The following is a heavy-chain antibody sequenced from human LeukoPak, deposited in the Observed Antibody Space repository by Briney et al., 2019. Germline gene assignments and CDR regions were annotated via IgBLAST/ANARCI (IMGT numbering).Heavy chain of an antibody. CDR2: VSAYNGNT. D-gene: IGHD4-17*01. J-gene: IGHJ4*02. CDR1: GGTFSNYG. V-gene: IGHV1-18*01. Sequence: GASVKVSCKAAGGTFSNYGISWVRQAPGQGLEWMGWVSAYNGNTNYAQKLKGRVTMTTDTSTSTAYMELRSLRSDDTAVYYCARDYYGDYGGDYWGQGTLVTVSS. CDR3: ARDYYGDYGGDY.